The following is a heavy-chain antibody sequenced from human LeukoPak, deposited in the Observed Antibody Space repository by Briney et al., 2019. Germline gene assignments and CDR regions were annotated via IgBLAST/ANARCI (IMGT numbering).Heavy chain of an antibody. J-gene: IGHJ4*02. Sequence: KASETLSLTCTVSGGSISSSSYYWGWIRQPPGKGLEWIGSIYYSGSTYHNPSLKSRVTISVDTSKNQFSLKLSSVTAADTAVYYCARKRITIFGVVIPPLDYWGQGTLVTVSS. CDR3: ARKRITIFGVVIPPLDY. CDR2: IYYSGST. D-gene: IGHD3-3*01. V-gene: IGHV4-39*01. CDR1: GGSISSSSYY.